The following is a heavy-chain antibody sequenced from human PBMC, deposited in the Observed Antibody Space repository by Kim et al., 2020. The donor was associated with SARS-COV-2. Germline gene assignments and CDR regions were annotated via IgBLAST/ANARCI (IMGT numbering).Heavy chain of an antibody. D-gene: IGHD7-27*01. V-gene: IGHV3-21*01. Sequence: YADSGKGRFTIPRDNAKNSLDVKMNSLRAEETAVYYWAREPNWGWWDVDYWGQGTLVTVSS. J-gene: IGHJ4*02. CDR3: AREPNWGWWDVDY.